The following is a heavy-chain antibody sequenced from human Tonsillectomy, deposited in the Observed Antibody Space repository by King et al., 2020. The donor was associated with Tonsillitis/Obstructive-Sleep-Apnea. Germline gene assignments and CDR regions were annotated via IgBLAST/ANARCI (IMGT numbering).Heavy chain of an antibody. CDR3: ARVMEWLSFDY. V-gene: IGHV4-4*02. CDR2: IYHRGIT. Sequence: QLQESGPGLVKPSGTLSLTCAVSGGSISSSNWWSWVRQPPGKGLEWIGEIYHRGITNYNPSLKSRVTMSVDKSKNQFSLKLSSVTAADTAVYYCARVMEWLSFDYWGQGTLVTVSS. CDR1: GGSISSSNW. D-gene: IGHD3-3*01. J-gene: IGHJ4*02.